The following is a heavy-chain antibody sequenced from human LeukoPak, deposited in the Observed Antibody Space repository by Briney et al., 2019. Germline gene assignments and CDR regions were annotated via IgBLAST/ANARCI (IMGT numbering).Heavy chain of an antibody. Sequence: SETLSLTCTVSGGSISSGSYYWSWIRQPAGKGLEWIGRIYTSGSTNYNPSLKSRVTIPVDTSKNQFSLKLSSVTAADTAVYYCATGRGAYYDYVWGSPPAYWGQGTLVTVSS. CDR1: GGSISSGSYY. D-gene: IGHD3-16*01. CDR2: IYTSGST. CDR3: ATGRGAYYDYVWGSPPAY. J-gene: IGHJ4*02. V-gene: IGHV4-61*02.